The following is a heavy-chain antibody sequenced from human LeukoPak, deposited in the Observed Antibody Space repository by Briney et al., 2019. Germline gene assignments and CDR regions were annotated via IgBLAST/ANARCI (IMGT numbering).Heavy chain of an antibody. V-gene: IGHV1-24*01. J-gene: IGHJ5*02. CDR1: GYTLTELS. CDR3: AISPGVITEFLWFDP. CDR2: FDPEDGET. Sequence: ASVKVSCKVSGYTLTELSMHWVRQAPGKGLEWIGGFDPEDGETIYAQKFQGRVTMTEDTSTDTAYMELSSLRSEDTAVYYCAISPGVITEFLWFDPWGQGTLVTVSS. D-gene: IGHD3-22*01.